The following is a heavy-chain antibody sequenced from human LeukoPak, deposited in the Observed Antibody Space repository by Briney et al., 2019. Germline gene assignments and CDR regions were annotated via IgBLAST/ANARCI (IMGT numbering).Heavy chain of an antibody. J-gene: IGHJ6*03. D-gene: IGHD1-26*01. Sequence: PGGSLRLSCAASGFTFSSYSMNWVRQASGKGLEWVSYISSSSSTIYYADSVKGRFTISRDNAKNSLYLQMNSLRAEDTAVYYCARGSRSYYGYYYYYMDVWGKGTTVTVSS. CDR3: ARGSRSYYGYYYYYMDV. CDR1: GFTFSSYS. V-gene: IGHV3-48*01. CDR2: ISSSSSTI.